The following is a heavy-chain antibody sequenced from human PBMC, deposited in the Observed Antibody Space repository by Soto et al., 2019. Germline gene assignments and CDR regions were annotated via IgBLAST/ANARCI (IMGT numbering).Heavy chain of an antibody. CDR3: ARDLEFRDGNISHLDF. V-gene: IGHV1-69*01. Sequence: QVQLVQSGAEVKKPGSSVKVSCKASGGTFSSHVFNWVRQAPGQGLEWMGGIIPIFGTPNYAQKFQGRVTITAYESTSTVHMELNILRSEDTAVYYCARDLEFRDGNISHLDFWGQGTLVNVSS. J-gene: IGHJ4*02. CDR2: IIPIFGTP. D-gene: IGHD3-10*01. CDR1: GGTFSSHV.